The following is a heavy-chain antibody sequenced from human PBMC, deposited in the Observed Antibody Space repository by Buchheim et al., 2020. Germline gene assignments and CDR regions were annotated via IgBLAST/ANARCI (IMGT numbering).Heavy chain of an antibody. Sequence: QVQLQQWGAGLLKPSETLSLTCAVYGGSFSGYYWSWIRQPPGKGLEWIGEINHSGSTYYNPSLKSRVTISVDRSKNQFSLKLSSVTATDTAVYYCARVYDYGDHGENYFDYWGQGTL. J-gene: IGHJ4*02. CDR3: ARVYDYGDHGENYFDY. CDR2: INHSGST. V-gene: IGHV4-34*01. CDR1: GGSFSGYY. D-gene: IGHD4-17*01.